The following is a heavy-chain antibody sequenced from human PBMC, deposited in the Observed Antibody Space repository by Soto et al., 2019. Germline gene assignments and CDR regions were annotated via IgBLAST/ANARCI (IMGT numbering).Heavy chain of an antibody. CDR3: ASAPLWQHYFDY. J-gene: IGHJ4*02. D-gene: IGHD3-10*01. CDR1: GFSLSTSGVG. Sequence: QITLKESGPTLVKPTQTLTLTCTFSGFSLSTSGVGVGWIRQPPGKALEWLALIYWDDDKRYSPSLKSRLTITKATSKNQVVLTMTNMDPVDTATYYCASAPLWQHYFDYWGQGTLVTVSS. V-gene: IGHV2-5*02. CDR2: IYWDDDK.